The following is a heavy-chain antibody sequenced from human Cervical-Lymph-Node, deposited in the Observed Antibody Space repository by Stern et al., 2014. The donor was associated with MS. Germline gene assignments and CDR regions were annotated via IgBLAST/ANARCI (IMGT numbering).Heavy chain of an antibody. CDR2: TRNKANSYTT. J-gene: IGHJ4*02. D-gene: IGHD2-8*01. V-gene: IGHV3-72*01. Sequence: EVQLEESGGGLVRPGGSLRLSCAASGFTFSDHYIDWVRQAPGKGLEWVGRTRNKANSYTTEYAASVKGRFTISRDDSKNSLYLQMNSLKTEDTAVYYCARDYCTNGVCYTDWGQGTLVTVSS. CDR3: ARDYCTNGVCYTD. CDR1: GFTFSDHY.